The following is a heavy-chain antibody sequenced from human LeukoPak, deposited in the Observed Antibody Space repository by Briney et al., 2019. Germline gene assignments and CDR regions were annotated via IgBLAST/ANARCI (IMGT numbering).Heavy chain of an antibody. D-gene: IGHD3-3*01. V-gene: IGHV3-23*01. CDR3: ARDLAEWGY. Sequence: GGSLRLSCAASGFTFTSYSMNWVRQAPGKGLEWVSTISGGGGSTYYADSVKGRFTISRDNSKNTLYLQVNSLRAEDTAVYYCARDLAEWGYWGQGTLVTVSS. CDR2: ISGGGGST. CDR1: GFTFTSYS. J-gene: IGHJ4*02.